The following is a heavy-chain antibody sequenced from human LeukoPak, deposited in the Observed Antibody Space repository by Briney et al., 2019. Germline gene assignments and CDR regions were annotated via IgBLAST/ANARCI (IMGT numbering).Heavy chain of an antibody. D-gene: IGHD2-8*02. V-gene: IGHV4-30-4*07. J-gene: IGHJ5*02. Sequence: PSETLSPTCAVSGGSISSGGYSWSWIRQPPGKGLEWIGYIYYSVNTYYSPSLKSRVTISVDTSKNQFSLKLSSVTAADTAVYYCARDGGVAPHNWFDPWGQGTLVTVSS. CDR1: GGSISSGGYS. CDR2: IYYSVNT. CDR3: ARDGGVAPHNWFDP.